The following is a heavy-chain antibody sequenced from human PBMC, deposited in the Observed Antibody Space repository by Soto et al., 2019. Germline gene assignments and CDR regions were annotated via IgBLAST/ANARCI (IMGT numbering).Heavy chain of an antibody. CDR1: GGSISSSNW. V-gene: IGHV4-4*02. CDR3: ARVVPAAIIYYYGMDV. Sequence: SETLSLTCAVSGGSISSSNWWSWVRQPPGKGLEWIGEIYHSGSTNYNPSLKSRVTISVDKSKNQFSLKLSSVTAADTAVYYCARVVPAAIIYYYGMDVWGQGTTVTVSS. CDR2: IYHSGST. J-gene: IGHJ6*02. D-gene: IGHD2-2*01.